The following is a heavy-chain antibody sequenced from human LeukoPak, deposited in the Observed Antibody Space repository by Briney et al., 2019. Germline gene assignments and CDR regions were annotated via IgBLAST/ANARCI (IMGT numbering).Heavy chain of an antibody. CDR1: GGSIGTSAYY. V-gene: IGHV4-31*03. Sequence: SETLSLTCTVSGGSIGTSAYYWNWIRQHPGKGLEWIGFISGSGSTLYNPSLKSRVTISSDTSKNQFSLKLTSVTAADMAVYYCARGRYSYGWNDSWGQGTLVTVSS. CDR3: ARGRYSYGWNDS. CDR2: ISGSGST. J-gene: IGHJ5*01. D-gene: IGHD3-16*02.